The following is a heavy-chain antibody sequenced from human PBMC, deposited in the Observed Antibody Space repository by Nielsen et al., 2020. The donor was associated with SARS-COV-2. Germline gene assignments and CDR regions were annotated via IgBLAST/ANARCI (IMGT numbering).Heavy chain of an antibody. CDR3: ARAGDSSSWYFSNWFDP. CDR1: GYTFSTYA. D-gene: IGHD6-13*01. Sequence: SVKVSCKASGYTFSTYAISWVRQAPGQGLEWMGGIIPIFGTANYAQKFQGRVTITADESTSTAYMELSSLRSEDTAVYYCARAGDSSSWYFSNWFDPWGQGTLVTVSS. CDR2: IIPIFGTA. V-gene: IGHV1-69*13. J-gene: IGHJ5*02.